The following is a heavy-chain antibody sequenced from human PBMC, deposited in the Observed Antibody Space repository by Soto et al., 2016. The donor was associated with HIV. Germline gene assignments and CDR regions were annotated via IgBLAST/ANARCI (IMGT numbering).Heavy chain of an antibody. J-gene: IGHJ4*02. CDR3: ARHADYDILGDSTT. Sequence: QLQLQESGPGLVKPSETLSLTCTVSGVSIISSEYYWAWIRQSPGKGLEWIGTIYYSGTTYYNPSLESRVTMSVDTSENHFSLSLGSVTAADTAVYYCARHADYDILGDSTTWGQGTPVTV. CDR2: IYYSGTT. CDR1: GVSIISSEYY. V-gene: IGHV4-39*01. D-gene: IGHD3-9*01.